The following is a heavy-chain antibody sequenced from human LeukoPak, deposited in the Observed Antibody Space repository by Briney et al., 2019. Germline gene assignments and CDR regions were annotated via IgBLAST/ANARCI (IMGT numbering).Heavy chain of an antibody. D-gene: IGHD5-12*01. CDR2: ISSSGRSI. J-gene: IGHJ4*02. V-gene: IGHV3-48*03. Sequence: QPGGSLILSCAASGFTFNIYEMNWVRQAPGEGPEGISYISSSGRSIYYADSVKGRFTISRDNAKNSVYLQMNSLRVEDTAIYYCAKEDIAGNGFPFDSWGQGTMVTVSS. CDR1: GFTFNIYE. CDR3: AKEDIAGNGFPFDS.